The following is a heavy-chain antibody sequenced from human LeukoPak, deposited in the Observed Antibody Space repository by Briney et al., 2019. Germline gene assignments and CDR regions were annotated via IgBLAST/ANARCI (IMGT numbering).Heavy chain of an antibody. CDR3: ARAVAKSVIEGDWFDP. V-gene: IGHV1-2*02. Sequence: ALVKVSCKASGYTFTGYYRHWVRQAPGEGLEWMGWINPNSGGTNYAQKFQGRVTMTRDTSISTAYMELSRLRSDDTAVYYCARAVAKSVIEGDWFDPWGQGTLVTVSS. J-gene: IGHJ5*02. CDR1: GYTFTGYY. CDR2: INPNSGGT. D-gene: IGHD3-16*02.